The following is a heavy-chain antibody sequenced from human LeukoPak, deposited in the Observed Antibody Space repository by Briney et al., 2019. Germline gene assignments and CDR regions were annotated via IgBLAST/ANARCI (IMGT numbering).Heavy chain of an antibody. CDR3: VREGEGPLSKDFDY. CDR1: GLTLGDDY. J-gene: IGHJ4*02. Sequence: VSTQDACKVYGLTLGDDYIPRVPPDPEKGLEWMGYIGPHSTFTSSPQEFQGRVTMTRDASMSTAYMELTRLTSDDTAVYYCVREGEGPLSKDFDYWGQGTLVTVSS. CDR2: IGPHSTFT. D-gene: IGHD2/OR15-2a*01. V-gene: IGHV1-2*02.